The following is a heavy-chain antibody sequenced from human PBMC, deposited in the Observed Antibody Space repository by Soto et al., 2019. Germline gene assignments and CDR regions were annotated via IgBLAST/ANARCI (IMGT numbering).Heavy chain of an antibody. CDR3: AKDNPADDS. CDR1: GFTFSSYG. V-gene: IGHV3-30*18. Sequence: QVQLVESGGGVVQPGRSLRLSCAASGFTFSSYGMHWVRQAPGKGLEWVAIISYDGSDKYYADSVKGRCTISRDSSKNTVYLEMNSLTTEDTAVYFCAKDNPADDSWGQGTLVTVSS. CDR2: ISYDGSDK. J-gene: IGHJ4*02.